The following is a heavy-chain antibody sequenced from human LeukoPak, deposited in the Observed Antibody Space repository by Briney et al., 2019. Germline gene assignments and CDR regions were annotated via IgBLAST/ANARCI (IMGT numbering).Heavy chain of an antibody. D-gene: IGHD3-3*01. CDR2: IYYSGST. Sequence: SETLSLTCTVSGGSISSGGYYWSWIRQHPGKGLEWIGYIYYSGSTYYNPSLKSRVTISADTSKNQFSLKLSSVTAADTAVYYCAAFWSGYSRVYYFDYWGQGTLVTVSS. J-gene: IGHJ4*02. V-gene: IGHV4-31*03. CDR3: AAFWSGYSRVYYFDY. CDR1: GGSISSGGYY.